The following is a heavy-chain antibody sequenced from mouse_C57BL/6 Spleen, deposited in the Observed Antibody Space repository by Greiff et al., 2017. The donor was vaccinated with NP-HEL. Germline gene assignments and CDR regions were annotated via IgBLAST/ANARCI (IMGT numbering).Heavy chain of an antibody. CDR3: ARIHYGRGDWYFDV. CDR2: IHPNSGST. CDR1: GYTFTSYW. J-gene: IGHJ1*03. Sequence: VQLQQPGAELVKPGASVKLSCKASGYTFTSYWMHWVKQRPGQGLEWIGMIHPNSGSTNYNEKFKSKATLTVDKSSSTAYMQLSSLTSEDSAVYYCARIHYGRGDWYFDVWGTGTTVTVSS. D-gene: IGHD1-1*01. V-gene: IGHV1-64*01.